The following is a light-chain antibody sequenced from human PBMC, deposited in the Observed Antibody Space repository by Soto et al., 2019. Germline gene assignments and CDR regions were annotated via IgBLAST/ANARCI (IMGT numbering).Light chain of an antibody. CDR3: QQYNNWPLT. J-gene: IGKJ1*01. V-gene: IGKV3-15*01. CDR1: QSVSSSY. Sequence: VVLTQSPGTLSLSPGERATLSCRASQSVSSSYLAWYQQKPGQAPRLLIYGASTRATGIPARFSGSGSGTEFTLTISNLQSEDFAVYYCQQYNNWPLTFGQGTKVDIK. CDR2: GAS.